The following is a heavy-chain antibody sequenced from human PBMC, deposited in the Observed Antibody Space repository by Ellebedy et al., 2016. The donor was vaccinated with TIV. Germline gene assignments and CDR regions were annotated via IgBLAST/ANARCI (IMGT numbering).Heavy chain of an antibody. Sequence: GSLRLSXAVYGGSFSGYYWSWIRQPPGKGLEWIGEINHSGSTNYNPSLKSRVTISVDTSKNQFSLKLSSVTAADTAVYYCARGGGYYGDYWGQGTLVTVSS. CDR2: INHSGST. CDR1: GGSFSGYY. J-gene: IGHJ4*02. V-gene: IGHV4-34*01. CDR3: ARGGGYYGDY. D-gene: IGHD3-3*01.